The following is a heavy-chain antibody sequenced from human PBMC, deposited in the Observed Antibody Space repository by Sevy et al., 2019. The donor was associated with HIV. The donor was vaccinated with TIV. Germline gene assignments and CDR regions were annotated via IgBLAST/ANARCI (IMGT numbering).Heavy chain of an antibody. CDR3: AKDTTSLWGYFDY. CDR1: GFSFSSYA. CDR2: VSASGATT. J-gene: IGHJ4*02. Sequence: GGFLRLSCAASGFSFSSYAMNWVRQAPGKGLEWVSAVSASGATTYYADAVKGRFTISRDKSRSTLYLQMDSLRADDTAVYYCAKDTTSLWGYFDYWGQGTLVTVSS. V-gene: IGHV3-23*01. D-gene: IGHD2-2*01.